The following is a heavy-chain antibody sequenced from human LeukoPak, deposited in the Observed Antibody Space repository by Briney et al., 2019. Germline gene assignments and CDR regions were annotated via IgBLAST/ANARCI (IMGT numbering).Heavy chain of an antibody. V-gene: IGHV4-61*02. D-gene: IGHD3-3*01. CDR1: GGSISSGDYY. Sequence: SETLSLTCTVSGGSISSGDYYWSWIQQPAGKGLEWIGRIYTSGSTNYNPSLKSRVTISVDTSKNQFSLKLSSVTAADTAVYYCARARFLEWLGYYYYYMDVWGKGTTVTVSS. CDR3: ARARFLEWLGYYYYYMDV. CDR2: IYTSGST. J-gene: IGHJ6*03.